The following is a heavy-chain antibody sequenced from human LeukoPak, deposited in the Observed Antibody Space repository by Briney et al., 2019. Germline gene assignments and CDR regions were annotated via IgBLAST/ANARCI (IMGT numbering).Heavy chain of an antibody. CDR2: ISAYNGNT. CDR3: ARDCDRSGYYCY. D-gene: IGHD3-22*01. V-gene: IGHV1-18*01. J-gene: IGHJ4*02. Sequence: ASVQVSCKASGYSFTSYGITWVRQAPGQGLEWMGWISAYNGNTNYALLLQGRVTMTTDTSTSTAYMELRSLRSDDTAVYYCARDCDRSGYYCYWGQGTLVTVSS. CDR1: GYSFTSYG.